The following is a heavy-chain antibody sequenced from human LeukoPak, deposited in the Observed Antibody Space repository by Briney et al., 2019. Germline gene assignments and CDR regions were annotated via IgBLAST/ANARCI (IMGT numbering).Heavy chain of an antibody. J-gene: IGHJ2*01. CDR2: IYYSGST. CDR1: GGSIGSYY. Sequence: SETLSLTCTVSGGSIGSYYWNWIRQPPGKGLEWIGYIYYSGSTNYNPSLKSRVTISVDTSKNQFSLKLSSVTAADTAVYYCAGGRRYRYDTGCFDLWGRGTLVTVFS. D-gene: IGHD5-18*01. V-gene: IGHV4-59*01. CDR3: AGGRRYRYDTGCFDL.